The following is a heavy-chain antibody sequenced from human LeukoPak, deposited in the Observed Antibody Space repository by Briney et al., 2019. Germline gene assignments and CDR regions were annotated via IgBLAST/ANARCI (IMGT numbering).Heavy chain of an antibody. CDR1: GFALKRYS. J-gene: IGHJ5*01. V-gene: IGHV3-21*01. D-gene: IGHD2-8*02. CDR2: ISSTSAYI. CDR3: ARVAVSGPTGWFDS. Sequence: PGGSLRLSYAGSGFALKRYSLTWVRQAPGKGLEWVSSISSTSAYIHYADSVKGRFTISRDNVDNVVYLEMNSLGAEDTATYYCARVAVSGPTGWFDSWGQGTLVIVSS.